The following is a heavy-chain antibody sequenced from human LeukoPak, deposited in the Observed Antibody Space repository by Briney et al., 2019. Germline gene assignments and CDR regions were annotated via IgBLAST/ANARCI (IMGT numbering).Heavy chain of an antibody. CDR2: ISGTCGNT. J-gene: IGHJ6*02. D-gene: IGHD2-2*01. CDR1: GFTSSSYS. Sequence: GGSLRLSCAASGFTSSSYSMRWVSQAPGKGLEWVSGISGTCGNTYYADSVKGRFTISRDNSKNTLYLQMNTLRAEDTAIYYRAKSRGSSTSAYAMDVWGQGTPVTVSS. CDR3: AKSRGSSTSAYAMDV. V-gene: IGHV3-23*01.